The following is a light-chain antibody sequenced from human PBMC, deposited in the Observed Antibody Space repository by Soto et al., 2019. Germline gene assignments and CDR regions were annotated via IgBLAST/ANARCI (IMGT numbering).Light chain of an antibody. J-gene: IGKJ3*01. CDR2: GAS. CDR3: QQLFMYPPT. V-gene: IGKV1-9*01. Sequence: IQLPQSNSSLSASLGDRFTITCLASQCIINYLAWYQQKPGKAPKLLIYGASTLQSGVPSRFGGSGSGTDFTLTVSSLQPEDFATYYCQQLFMYPPTFGPGTNVDI. CDR1: QCIINY.